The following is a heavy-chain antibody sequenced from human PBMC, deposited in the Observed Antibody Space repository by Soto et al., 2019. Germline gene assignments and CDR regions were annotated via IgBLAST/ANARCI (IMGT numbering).Heavy chain of an antibody. D-gene: IGHD6-19*01. CDR1: GFTFDDYA. V-gene: IGHV3-9*01. CDR3: AKDRSGCLDY. CDR2: ISWNSGSI. Sequence: GGSLRLSCAASGFTFDDYAMHWVRQAPGKGLEWVSGISWNSGSIGYADSVKGRFTISRDNAKNSLYLQMNSLRAEDTALYYCAKDRSGCLDYWGQGTLVTVSS. J-gene: IGHJ4*02.